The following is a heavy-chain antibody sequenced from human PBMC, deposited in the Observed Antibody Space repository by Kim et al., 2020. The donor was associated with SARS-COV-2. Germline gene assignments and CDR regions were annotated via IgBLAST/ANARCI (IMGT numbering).Heavy chain of an antibody. Sequence: ADSVKGRFTISRDNAKNSLDLQMNSLRDEDTAVYYCAGGRGYSSYNPFDYWSQGTLVTVSS. V-gene: IGHV3-48*02. J-gene: IGHJ4*02. D-gene: IGHD6-19*01. CDR3: AGGRGYSSYNPFDY.